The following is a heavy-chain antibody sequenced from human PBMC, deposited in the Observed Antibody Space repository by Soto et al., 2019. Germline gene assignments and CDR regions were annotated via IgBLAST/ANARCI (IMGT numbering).Heavy chain of an antibody. D-gene: IGHD3-9*01. CDR1: GGSINSRGYY. V-gene: IGHV4-31*03. CDR3: ARQSESTGYFYGWFDP. CDR2: IYYSGSI. Sequence: SETLSLTCTVSGGSINSRGYYWTWVRQHPGKGLEWIGNIYYSGSIHFNPSLKSRLTMLVDTSENQFSLKLTSVTAADTAVYYCARQSESTGYFYGWFDPWGQGTLVTVSS. J-gene: IGHJ5*02.